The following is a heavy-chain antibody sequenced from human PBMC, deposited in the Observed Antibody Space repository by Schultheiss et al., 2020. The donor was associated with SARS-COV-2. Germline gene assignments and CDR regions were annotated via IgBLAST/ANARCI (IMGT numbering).Heavy chain of an antibody. V-gene: IGHV4-61*02. D-gene: IGHD5-18*01. CDR1: GGSISSGSYY. CDR3: ARGDVDTGGMDV. Sequence: SQTLSLTCTVSGGSISSGSYYWSWIRQPAGKGLEWIGRIYTSGSTYYNPSLKSRVTISVDTSKNQFSLKLSSVTAADTAVYYCARGDVDTGGMDVWGQGTTVTVSS. CDR2: IYTSGST. J-gene: IGHJ6*02.